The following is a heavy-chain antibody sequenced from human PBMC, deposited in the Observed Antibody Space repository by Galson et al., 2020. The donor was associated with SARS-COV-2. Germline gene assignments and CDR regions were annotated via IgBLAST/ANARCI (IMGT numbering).Heavy chain of an antibody. V-gene: IGHV3-23*01. J-gene: IGHJ5*02. Sequence: GGSLRLSCAASGFTFSRYALAWVRQAPGKGLEWVSGISGGGSTYYVDSVKGRFTISRDTSQNTVHLQMSDLRAEDTAVYYCAKDRGNDYGDQLDLWGLGTLVTVSS. CDR2: ISGGGST. CDR1: GFTFSRYA. D-gene: IGHD4-17*01. CDR3: AKDRGNDYGDQLDL.